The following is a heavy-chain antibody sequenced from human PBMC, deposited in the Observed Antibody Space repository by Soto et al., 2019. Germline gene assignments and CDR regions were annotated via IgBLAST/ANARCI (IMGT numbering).Heavy chain of an antibody. CDR3: ARRAETNGWNGFGADKYYFDF. J-gene: IGHJ4*02. V-gene: IGHV1-8*01. Sequence: ASVKVSCKASGYTFTSYDIYWVRQATGQGLEWMGWMNPNTGNSGYAQKFQGRVTVTSDTSINAVYMELSSLRSEDTAVYYCARRAETNGWNGFGADKYYFDFWGQGTLVTVSS. D-gene: IGHD1-1*01. CDR1: GYTFTSYD. CDR2: MNPNTGNS.